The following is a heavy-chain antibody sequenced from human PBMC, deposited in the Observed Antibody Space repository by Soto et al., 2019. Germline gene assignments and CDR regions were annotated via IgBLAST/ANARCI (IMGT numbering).Heavy chain of an antibody. CDR3: ASHGLTGTWVYYYGMDV. CDR1: GGTFSGYA. CDR2: IIPIFGTP. V-gene: IGHV1-69*12. Sequence: QVQLVQSGAEVKKPGSSVKVSCKASGGTFSGYAISWVRQAPGQGLEWMGGIIPIFGTPDYTQKFQGRVTITADESTSTAYMELSSLRSEDTALYYGASHGLTGTWVYYYGMDVWGQGTTVTVSS. D-gene: IGHD1-7*01. J-gene: IGHJ6*02.